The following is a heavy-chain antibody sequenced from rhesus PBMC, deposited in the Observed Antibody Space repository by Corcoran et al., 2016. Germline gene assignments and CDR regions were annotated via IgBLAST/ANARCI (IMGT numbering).Heavy chain of an antibody. CDR3: ARDRYSRRGYACEC. J-gene: IGHJ3*01. CDR1: GGSMSDRYR. D-gene: IGHD6-13*01. V-gene: IGHV4S10*01. Sequence: QVQLQESGPGVVTPSETLSLTCTVSGGSMSDRYRWSWIRQPPGKGLAWIGYIYGSSTSTNYSPSRKRGVTISKDTSKNQFSLNLSSVTAADTAVYDCARDRYSRRGYACECWGQGLRVTVSS. CDR2: IYGSSTST.